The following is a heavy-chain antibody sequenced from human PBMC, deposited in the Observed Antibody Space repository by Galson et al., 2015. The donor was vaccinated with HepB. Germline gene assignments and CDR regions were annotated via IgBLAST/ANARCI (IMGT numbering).Heavy chain of an antibody. D-gene: IGHD4-11*01. Sequence: SLRLSCAASRFTFSNYDMHWVRQRTGKSLEWVSVIANVGDTNYADSVKGRFSISRENAKNSLYLQMNSLRTGDTAVYYCARGNATTGGAFDIWGQGTMVTVSS. V-gene: IGHV3-13*01. CDR1: RFTFSNYD. CDR2: IANVGDT. J-gene: IGHJ3*02. CDR3: ARGNATTGGAFDI.